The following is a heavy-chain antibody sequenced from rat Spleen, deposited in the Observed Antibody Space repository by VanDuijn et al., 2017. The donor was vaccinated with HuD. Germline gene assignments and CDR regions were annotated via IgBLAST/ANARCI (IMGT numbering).Heavy chain of an antibody. D-gene: IGHD1-6*01. CDR1: GFTFSDYG. CDR2: ISYGDSSGHSST. V-gene: IGHV5-29*01. CDR3: ARRHYGSTDYFDY. Sequence: EVQLVESGGGLVQPGRSLKLSCAASGFTFSDYGVAWVRQAPTKGLEWVATISYGDSSGHSSTYYRDSVKGRFTISRYNEKNTLSLQMDRLRSEDTATYYCARRHYGSTDYFDYWGQGVMVTVSS. J-gene: IGHJ2*01.